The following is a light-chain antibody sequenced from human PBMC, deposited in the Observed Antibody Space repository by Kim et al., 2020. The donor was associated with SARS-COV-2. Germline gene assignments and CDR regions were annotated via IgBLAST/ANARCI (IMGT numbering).Light chain of an antibody. J-gene: IGKJ2*03. CDR1: ESLVHSNGDTF. CDR3: MQGTHWPFS. CDR2: EVS. Sequence: DVVMTQSPLSLSVTLGQPASISCRSSESLVHSNGDTFLTWFQQRPGQSPRRLIYEVSNRDSGVPDRFSGSGSGTDFTLKISRVEGEDVGVYYCMQGTHWPFSFGQGTKLEI. V-gene: IGKV2-30*02.